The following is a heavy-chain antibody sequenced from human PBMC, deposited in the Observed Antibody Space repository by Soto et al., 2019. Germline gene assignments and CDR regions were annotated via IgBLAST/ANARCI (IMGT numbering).Heavy chain of an antibody. J-gene: IGHJ3*02. V-gene: IGHV3-13*01. D-gene: IGHD2-8*01. CDR3: VRGKGSGPNSGAFDI. CDR1: GFSFSTFD. Sequence: EVQLVESGGDLVQPGGSLRLSCAASGFSFSTFDIHWVRQATGAGLEWVSGIGLSGDTYYAVSVRGRFTLSRENAKNSVYLQMNSLRADDTAVYYCVRGKGSGPNSGAFDIWGPGTMVTVSS. CDR2: IGLSGDT.